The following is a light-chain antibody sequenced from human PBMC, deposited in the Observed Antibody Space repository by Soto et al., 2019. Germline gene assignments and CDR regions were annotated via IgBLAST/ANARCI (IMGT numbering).Light chain of an antibody. V-gene: IGKV1-12*01. CDR1: QGISSW. CDR3: QQANSFPHT. Sequence: DIQMTQSPSSVSASVGDRVTITCRASQGISSWLDWYQQKPGKAPKLLIYAASSLQSGVPSRFSGSGSVTDFTLTISSLQPEDFATYYCQQANSFPHTFGQGTKLEIK. CDR2: AAS. J-gene: IGKJ2*01.